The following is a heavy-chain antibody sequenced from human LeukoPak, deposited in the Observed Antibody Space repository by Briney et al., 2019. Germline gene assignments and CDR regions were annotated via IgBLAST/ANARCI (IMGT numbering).Heavy chain of an antibody. V-gene: IGHV3-7*01. CDR3: ARYPSRYCTSTSCYLVH. J-gene: IGHJ5*02. D-gene: IGHD2-2*01. Sequence: GGSLRLSCAASGFTFSNSWMGWVRQDPGNGLEWVANIKEDGSEKYYLDSVKGRFTISRDNAKNSLYLQMHSLRAEDTAVYYCARYPSRYCTSTSCYLVHWGQGALVTVSS. CDR1: GFTFSNSW. CDR2: IKEDGSEK.